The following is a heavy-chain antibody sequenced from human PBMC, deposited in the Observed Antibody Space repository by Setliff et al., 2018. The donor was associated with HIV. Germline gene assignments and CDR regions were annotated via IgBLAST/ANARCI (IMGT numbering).Heavy chain of an antibody. CDR3: ARAKRGYYMDV. J-gene: IGHJ6*03. CDR2: IYNSGST. V-gene: IGHV4-61*09. Sequence: LSLTCTVSGGSIGSGTYYWSWIRQPAGNELEWIGHIYNSGSTNYNPSLKSRVTVSVDTSKNQFSLILTSVTAADTAVYYCARAKRGYYMDVWGKGTTVTVSS. CDR1: GGSIGSGTYY.